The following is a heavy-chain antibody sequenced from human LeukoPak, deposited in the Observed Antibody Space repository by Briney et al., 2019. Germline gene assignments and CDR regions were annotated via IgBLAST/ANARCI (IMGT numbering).Heavy chain of an antibody. V-gene: IGHV3-20*04. CDR1: GFTFDDYG. CDR3: ASVRVNYYVDAFDI. CDR2: INWNGGST. Sequence: GGSLRLSCAASGFTFDDYGMSWVRQAPGKWLEWVSSINWNGGSTNYADSVKGRFTISRDNAKNSLYLQMNSLRAEDTALYYCASVRVNYYVDAFDIWGQGTMVTVSS. J-gene: IGHJ3*02. D-gene: IGHD1-26*01.